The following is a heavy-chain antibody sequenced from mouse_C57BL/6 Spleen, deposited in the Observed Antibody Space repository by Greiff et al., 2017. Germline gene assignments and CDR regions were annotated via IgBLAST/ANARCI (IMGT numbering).Heavy chain of an antibody. J-gene: IGHJ3*01. CDR3: AREEGYPAWFAY. D-gene: IGHD2-2*01. CDR2: INPNYGTT. CDR1: GYSFTDYN. Sequence: EVQRVESGPELVKPGASVKISCKASGYSFTDYNMNWVKQSNGKSLEWIGVINPNYGTTSYNQQFKGKATLTVDQSSSTACMQLNSLTSADSAVYYCAREEGYPAWFAYWGQGTLVTVSA. V-gene: IGHV1-39*01.